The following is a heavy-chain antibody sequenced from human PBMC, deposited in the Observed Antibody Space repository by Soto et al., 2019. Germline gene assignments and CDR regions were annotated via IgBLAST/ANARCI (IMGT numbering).Heavy chain of an antibody. CDR1: GGSISSGDYY. D-gene: IGHD6-19*01. CDR2: IYYSGST. CDR3: AREGSGWPFDI. J-gene: IGHJ3*02. V-gene: IGHV4-30-4*01. Sequence: QVQLQESGPGLVKPSQTLSLTCTVSGGSISSGDYYWSWIRQPPGKGLEWIGYIYYSGSTYYNPSLNSRVTISVDTSKNQFSLKLSAETAADTAVYYCAREGSGWPFDIWGQGTMVTFSS.